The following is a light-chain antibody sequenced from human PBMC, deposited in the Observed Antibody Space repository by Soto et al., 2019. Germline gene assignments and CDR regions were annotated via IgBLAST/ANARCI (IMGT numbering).Light chain of an antibody. CDR3: QHYGTSTRT. Sequence: EIVLTQSPGTLSLSPGESATLSCRATQSVSATYLAWYQQKPGQAPRLLIHAASSRATDIPDRFSGSGSGTDFTLAISRLEPEDFAVYWCQHYGTSTRTFGQGTK. V-gene: IGKV3-20*01. J-gene: IGKJ1*01. CDR2: AAS. CDR1: QSVSATY.